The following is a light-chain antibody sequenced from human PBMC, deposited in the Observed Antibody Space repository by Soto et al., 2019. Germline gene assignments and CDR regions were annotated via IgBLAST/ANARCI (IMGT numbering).Light chain of an antibody. CDR3: QQYNNWPPVT. J-gene: IGKJ4*01. V-gene: IGKV3D-15*01. CDR2: GAS. CDR1: QSINSD. Sequence: EIVMTQSPATLSVSPGETTRLSCRASQSINSDVAWYQQKVGQTPRLLIHGASTRATGIAARFSGSGSGTEFTLTISGLQSEDFAVYYCQQYNNWPPVTFGGGTKVDIK.